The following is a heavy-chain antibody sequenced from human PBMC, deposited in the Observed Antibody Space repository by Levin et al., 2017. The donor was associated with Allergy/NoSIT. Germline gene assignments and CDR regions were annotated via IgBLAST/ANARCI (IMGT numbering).Heavy chain of an antibody. Sequence: SETLSLTCAVYGGSFSGYYWSWIRQPPGKGLEWIGEINHSGSTNYNPSLKSRVTISVDTSKNQFSLKLSSVTAADTAVYYCARDGYNSYGVDYWGQGTLVTVSS. CDR3: ARDGYNSYGVDY. D-gene: IGHD5-24*01. J-gene: IGHJ4*02. CDR2: INHSGST. V-gene: IGHV4-34*01. CDR1: GGSFSGYY.